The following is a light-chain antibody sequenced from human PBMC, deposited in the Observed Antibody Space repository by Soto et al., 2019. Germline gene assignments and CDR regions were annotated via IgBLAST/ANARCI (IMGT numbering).Light chain of an antibody. J-gene: IGKJ2*01. CDR1: QGIGND. CDR3: LQDCNYPYT. Sequence: AIQMTQSPSSLSSSLGERATITCRASQGIGNDLGWYQQKPGNAPKFLIYGASTLQSGVPSRFSGSGSGTDFTLTISSLQPEDFATYYCLQDCNYPYTFGQGTNLEIK. V-gene: IGKV1-6*01. CDR2: GAS.